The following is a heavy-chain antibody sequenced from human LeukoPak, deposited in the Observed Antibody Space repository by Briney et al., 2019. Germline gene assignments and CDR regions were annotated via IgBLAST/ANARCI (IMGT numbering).Heavy chain of an antibody. Sequence: SQTLSLTCTVSGGSISSGDYYWSWIRQPPGQGQEWIGYIYYSGSTYYNPPLKSRVTISVDTSKNQFSLKLSSVTAADTAVYYCARVAVITGTKRFNWFDRWGQGTLVTVSS. CDR1: GGSISSGDYY. D-gene: IGHD1/OR15-1a*01. J-gene: IGHJ5*02. CDR2: IYYSGST. CDR3: ARVAVITGTKRFNWFDR. V-gene: IGHV4-30-4*08.